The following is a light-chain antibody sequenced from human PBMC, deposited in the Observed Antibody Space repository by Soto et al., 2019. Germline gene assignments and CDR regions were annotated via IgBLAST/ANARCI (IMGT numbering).Light chain of an antibody. CDR2: DVT. V-gene: IGLV2-11*01. CDR3: CSYAGICTYV. CDR1: SSDVGAYIY. Sequence: QSVLTQPRSVSGSPGQSVTISCTGTSSDVGAYIYVSWYQQHPGKAPKLMIYDVTKRPSGVPDRFSGSKSGNTASLTISGLQAEDEADYYCCSYAGICTYVCGTGTKLTVL. J-gene: IGLJ1*01.